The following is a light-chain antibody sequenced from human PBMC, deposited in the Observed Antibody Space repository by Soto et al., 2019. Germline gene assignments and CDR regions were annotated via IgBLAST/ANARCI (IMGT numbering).Light chain of an antibody. Sequence: QSALTQPASVSGSPGQWITISCTGTSSDVGGYNYVSWYQQHPGKAPKLMIYEVSNRPSGVSNRFSGSKSGNTASLTISGLQAEDEADYYCSSYTRNSTLVFGGGTKLTVL. CDR2: EVS. CDR1: SSDVGGYNY. V-gene: IGLV2-14*01. J-gene: IGLJ2*01. CDR3: SSYTRNSTLV.